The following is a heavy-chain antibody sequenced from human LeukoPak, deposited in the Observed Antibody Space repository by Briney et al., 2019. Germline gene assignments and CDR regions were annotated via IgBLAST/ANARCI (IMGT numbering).Heavy chain of an antibody. CDR2: INHSGST. V-gene: IGHV4-34*01. CDR1: GGSFSGYY. CDR3: ARVDPYCSSTSCYRGPVGMDV. D-gene: IGHD2-2*01. J-gene: IGHJ6*02. Sequence: SETLSLTCAVYGGSFSGYYWGWIRQPPGKGLEWIGEINHSGSTNYKLSLKSRVTISVDRSKNQFSLKRSSVTAADTAVYYCARVDPYCSSTSCYRGPVGMDVWGQGTTVTVSS.